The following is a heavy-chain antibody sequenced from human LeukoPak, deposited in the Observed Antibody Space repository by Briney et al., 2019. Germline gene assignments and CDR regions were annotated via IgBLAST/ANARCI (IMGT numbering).Heavy chain of an antibody. CDR1: GFTFDEYG. Sequence: GGSLRLSCEASGFTFDEYGMNWVRQSPGKGLEWVSGINWNGASTYADTVQGRFTISRDNAKNSLFLQMSSLRAEDTALYYCAKEIWPTVTTPGRTYFDYWGQGALVTVSS. CDR2: INWNGAST. CDR3: AKEIWPTVTTPGRTYFDY. D-gene: IGHD4-17*01. V-gene: IGHV3-20*04. J-gene: IGHJ4*02.